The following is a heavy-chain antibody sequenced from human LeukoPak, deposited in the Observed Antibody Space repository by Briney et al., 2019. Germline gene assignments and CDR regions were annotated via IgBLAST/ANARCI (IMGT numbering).Heavy chain of an antibody. CDR1: GGTFSSHA. CDR2: IIPIFGTA. CDR3: ARAPSCSSTSCCTWPRYYYYYMDV. D-gene: IGHD2-2*02. V-gene: IGHV1-69*13. Sequence: ASVKVSCKASGGTFSSHAISWVRQAPGQGLEWMGGIIPIFGTANYAQKFQGRVTITADESTSTAYLELSSLRSEDTAVYYCARAPSCSSTSCCTWPRYYYYYMDVWGKGTTVTVSS. J-gene: IGHJ6*03.